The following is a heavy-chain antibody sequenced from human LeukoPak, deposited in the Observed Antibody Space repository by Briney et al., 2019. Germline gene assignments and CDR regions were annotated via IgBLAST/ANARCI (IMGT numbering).Heavy chain of an antibody. D-gene: IGHD1-1*01. CDR3: ARIRTGTTYYYAMDV. CDR2: IIPRLDIA. V-gene: IGHV1-69*04. Sequence: SVKVSCKASGGIFSSHAISWVRQAPGQGLEWMGRIIPRLDIAIYAQMFQGRVTITADKATTTAYMELTSLRSEDTAIYCCARIRTGTTYYYAMDVWGQGTTVTVSS. CDR1: GGIFSSHA. J-gene: IGHJ6*02.